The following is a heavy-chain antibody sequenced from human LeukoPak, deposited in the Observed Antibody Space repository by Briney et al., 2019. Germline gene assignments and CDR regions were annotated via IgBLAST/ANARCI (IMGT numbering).Heavy chain of an antibody. CDR3: VRARRGSSWWPEYYYYGMDV. CDR2: IGTAGDP. Sequence: PGGSLRLSCAASGFTFSSYDMHWVRQATGKGLEWVSAIGTAGDPYYPGSVKGRFTISRENAKNSLYLQMNSLRAGDTAVYYCVRARRGSSWWPEYYYYGMDVWGKGTTVTVSS. CDR1: GFTFSSYD. J-gene: IGHJ6*04. D-gene: IGHD6-13*01. V-gene: IGHV3-13*05.